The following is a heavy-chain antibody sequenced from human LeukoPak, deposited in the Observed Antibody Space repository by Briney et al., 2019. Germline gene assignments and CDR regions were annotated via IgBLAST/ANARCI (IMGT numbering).Heavy chain of an antibody. CDR2: IRNKANSYTT. J-gene: IGHJ4*02. D-gene: IGHD4-17*01. Sequence: PGGSLRLSCAASGFIFSDHYMDWVRQAPGKGLEWVGRIRNKANSYTTEYAASVKGRFTISRDDSKNSLYLQMNSLRAEDTAVYYCARVSPNTVTTLQYFDYWGQGTLVTVSS. CDR1: GFIFSDHY. V-gene: IGHV3-72*01. CDR3: ARVSPNTVTTLQYFDY.